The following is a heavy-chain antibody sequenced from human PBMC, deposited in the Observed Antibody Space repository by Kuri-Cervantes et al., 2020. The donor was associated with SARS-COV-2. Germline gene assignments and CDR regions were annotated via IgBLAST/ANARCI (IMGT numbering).Heavy chain of an antibody. CDR1: GYSFTGSW. D-gene: IGHD2-2*01. V-gene: IGHV5-51*01. CDR2: IFPRDSDT. J-gene: IGHJ5*02. Sequence: KVSCKGSGYSFTGSWIGWVRQMPGKGLEWMGIIFPRDSDTRYSPSFQGQVTISADKSISTAYLQWGSLKASDTAMYYCARRVVVVPAAIAGWFDPWGQGTLVTVSS. CDR3: ARRVVVVPAAIAGWFDP.